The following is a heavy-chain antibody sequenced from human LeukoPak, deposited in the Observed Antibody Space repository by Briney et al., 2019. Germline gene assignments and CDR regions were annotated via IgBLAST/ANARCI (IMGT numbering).Heavy chain of an antibody. CDR3: ARDSRGSSWFFDY. J-gene: IGHJ4*02. D-gene: IGHD6-13*01. Sequence: PGGSLRLSCGVSGITFSSCHMNWVRQAPGKGLEWVSYISSSGRTFYYADSVKGRFTISRDNGKNSLYLQMNSLRVEDTAVYYCARDSRGSSWFFDYWGQGALVTVSS. CDR1: GITFSSCH. V-gene: IGHV3-48*01. CDR2: ISSSGRTF.